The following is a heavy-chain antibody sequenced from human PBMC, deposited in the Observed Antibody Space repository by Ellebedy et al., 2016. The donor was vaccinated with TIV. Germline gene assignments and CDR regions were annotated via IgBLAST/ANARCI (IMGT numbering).Heavy chain of an antibody. V-gene: IGHV3-9*01. CDR1: GFTFDDYA. CDR3: ARDPSWEQWLAL. J-gene: IGHJ4*02. Sequence: GGSLRLSCAASGFTFDDYAMHWVRQAPGKGLEWVSGINWNSGSIGYADSVKGRFTISRDNAKNSLYLQMNSLRAEDTAVYYCARDPSWEQWLALWGQGTLVTVSS. CDR2: INWNSGSI. D-gene: IGHD6-19*01.